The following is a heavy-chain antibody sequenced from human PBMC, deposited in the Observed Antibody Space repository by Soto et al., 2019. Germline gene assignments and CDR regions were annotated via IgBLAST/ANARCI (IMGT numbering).Heavy chain of an antibody. D-gene: IGHD2-2*01. Sequence: QLQLQESGSGLVKPSQTLSLTCAVSGGSISSGGYSWSWIRQPPGKGLEWIGYIYHSGSTYYNPSLKSRVTISVARSKNQFSLKLSSVTAADTAVYYCARRYCSSTSCYSFDPWGQGTLVTVSS. CDR2: IYHSGST. V-gene: IGHV4-30-2*01. J-gene: IGHJ5*02. CDR1: GGSISSGGYS. CDR3: ARRYCSSTSCYSFDP.